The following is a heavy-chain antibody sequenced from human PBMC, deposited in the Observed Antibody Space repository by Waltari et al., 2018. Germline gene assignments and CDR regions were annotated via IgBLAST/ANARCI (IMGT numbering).Heavy chain of an antibody. CDR1: GGTFSSYA. CDR2: IIPIFGTA. D-gene: IGHD2-15*01. Sequence: QVQLVQSGAEVKKPGSSVKVSCKASGGTFSSYAISWVRQAPGQGLEWMGGIIPIFGTANYAQKFQGRVTITADESTSTAYMELSSLRSEDTAVYYCARAGDCSGGSCYSDYFDYWGQGTLVTVSS. CDR3: ARAGDCSGGSCYSDYFDY. J-gene: IGHJ4*02. V-gene: IGHV1-69*12.